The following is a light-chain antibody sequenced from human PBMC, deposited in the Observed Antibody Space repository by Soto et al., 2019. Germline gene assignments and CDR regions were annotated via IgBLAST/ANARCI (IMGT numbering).Light chain of an antibody. CDR3: QQYDSYSWT. V-gene: IGKV1-5*03. J-gene: IGKJ1*01. Sequence: DIQMTQSLSTLSAFVGDRVTITCRASQSISSWLAWYQQKPGKAPKLLVYQASTLESGVPLRFSGSGSGTEFTLTINSLQSDDFATYYCQQYDSYSWTFGQGTKVEVK. CDR2: QAS. CDR1: QSISSW.